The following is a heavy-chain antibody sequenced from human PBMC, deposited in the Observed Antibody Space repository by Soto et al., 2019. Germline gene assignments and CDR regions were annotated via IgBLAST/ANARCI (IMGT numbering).Heavy chain of an antibody. CDR1: GFTFSSYA. CDR2: ISGSGDST. D-gene: IGHD6-19*01. V-gene: IGHV3-23*01. J-gene: IGHJ4*02. CDR3: ARDRPYSSGYYYFDY. Sequence: PVGSLRLSCAASGFTFSSYAMSWVRQAPGKGLEWVSTISGSGDSTYYADSVKGRFTISRGNSKNTLYLQMNSLRAEDTAVYYCARDRPYSSGYYYFDYWGQGTLVTVSS.